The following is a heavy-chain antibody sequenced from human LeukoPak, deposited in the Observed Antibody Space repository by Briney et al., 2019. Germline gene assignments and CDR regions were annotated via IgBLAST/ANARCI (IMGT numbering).Heavy chain of an antibody. CDR1: GGSISSYY. V-gene: IGHV4-59*01. Sequence: SETLSLTCTVSGGSISSYYWSWIRQPPGKGLEWTGYIFYSGSTNYNPSLKSRVTMSVDTSKNQFSLKLSSVTAADTAVYYCARESYCSGGSCSYGMDVWGQGTTVTVSS. CDR2: IFYSGST. CDR3: ARESYCSGGSCSYGMDV. D-gene: IGHD2-15*01. J-gene: IGHJ6*02.